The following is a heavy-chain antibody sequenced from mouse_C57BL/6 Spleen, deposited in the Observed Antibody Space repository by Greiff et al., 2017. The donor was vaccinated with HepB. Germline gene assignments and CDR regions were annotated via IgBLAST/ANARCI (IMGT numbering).Heavy chain of an antibody. V-gene: IGHV1-18*01. CDR3: ARDYDYERFAY. J-gene: IGHJ3*01. CDR2: INPNNGGT. Sequence: VQLKESGPELVKPGASVKIPCKASGYTFTDYNMDWVKQSHGKSLEWIGDINPNNGGTIYNQKFKGKATLTVDKSSSTAYMELRSLTSEDTAVYYCARDYDYERFAYWGQGTLVTVSA. D-gene: IGHD2-4*01. CDR1: GYTFTDYN.